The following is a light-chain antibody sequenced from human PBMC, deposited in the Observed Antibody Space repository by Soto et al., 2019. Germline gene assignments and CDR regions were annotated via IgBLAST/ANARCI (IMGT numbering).Light chain of an antibody. CDR2: DNN. V-gene: IGLV1-40*01. CDR3: QTWDSSLSASV. J-gene: IGLJ3*02. Sequence: QSVLTQPPSVSGAPGQRVTISCIGSSSNIGSYYGVHWYQQLPAAAPKLLIHDNNHRPSGVADRFSGSKSGTSASLAISGLQTEDEGDYYCQTWDSSLSASVFGGGTKLTVL. CDR1: SSNIGSYYG.